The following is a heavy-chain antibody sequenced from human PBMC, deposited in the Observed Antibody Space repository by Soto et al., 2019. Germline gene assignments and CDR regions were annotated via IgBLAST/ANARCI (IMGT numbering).Heavy chain of an antibody. CDR2: ISAYNGNT. Sequence: ASVKVSCKASGYTFTSYGISWVRQAPGQGLAWMGWISAYNGNTNYAQKLRGRVTMTTDTSTNTAYMELRSLRSDDTAVYYCASPHLGYCSSTSCYDLDYYYGMDVWGQGTTVTVSS. V-gene: IGHV1-18*01. CDR1: GYTFTSYG. CDR3: ASPHLGYCSSTSCYDLDYYYGMDV. D-gene: IGHD2-2*01. J-gene: IGHJ6*02.